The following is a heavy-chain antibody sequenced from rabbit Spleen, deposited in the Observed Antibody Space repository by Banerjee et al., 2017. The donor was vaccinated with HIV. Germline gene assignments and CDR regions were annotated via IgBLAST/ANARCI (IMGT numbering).Heavy chain of an antibody. Sequence: QEQLEESGGDLVNPEGSLTLTCKASGFTFNIYWICWVRQAPGKGLDWIGCIVTDSSLTTYYAKWAKGRFTISKTSSTTVTLQMTSLTAADTATYFCARSGYVGWGGDGDLTGNKLWGPGTLVTVS. CDR1: GFTFNIYW. D-gene: IGHD4-1*01. CDR2: IVTDSSLTT. V-gene: IGHV1S45*01. CDR3: ARSGYVGWGGDGDLTGNKL. J-gene: IGHJ4*01.